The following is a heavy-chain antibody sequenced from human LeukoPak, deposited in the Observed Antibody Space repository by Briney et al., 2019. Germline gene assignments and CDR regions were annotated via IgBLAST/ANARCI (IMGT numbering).Heavy chain of an antibody. D-gene: IGHD6-13*01. V-gene: IGHV1-2*02. CDR3: AVGFAGSWYVAFDI. CDR1: GYTVTGYY. J-gene: IGHJ3*02. CDR2: INPNSGGT. Sequence: ASVKVSCKASGYTVTGYYMHWVRQAPGQGLEWMGWINPNSGGTNYAQKFQGRVTMTRDTSISTAYMELSRLRSDDTAVYYCAVGFAGSWYVAFDIWGQGTMVTVSS.